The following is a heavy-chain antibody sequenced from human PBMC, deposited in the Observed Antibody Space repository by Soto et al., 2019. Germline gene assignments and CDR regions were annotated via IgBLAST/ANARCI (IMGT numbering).Heavy chain of an antibody. CDR3: ARERTVREAPDYYYYYGMDV. Sequence: QVQLQESGPGLVKPSETLSLTCTVSGGSISSYYWSWIRQPAGKGLEWIGRIYTSGSTNYNPSLKSRVTMSVHTSKNQFSLKLSSVTAADTAVYYCARERTVREAPDYYYYYGMDVWGQGTTVTVSS. CDR2: IYTSGST. J-gene: IGHJ6*02. D-gene: IGHD2-2*01. CDR1: GGSISSYY. V-gene: IGHV4-4*07.